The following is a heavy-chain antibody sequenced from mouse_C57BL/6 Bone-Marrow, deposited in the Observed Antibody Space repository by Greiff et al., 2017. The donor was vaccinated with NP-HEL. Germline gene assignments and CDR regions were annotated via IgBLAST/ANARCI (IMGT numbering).Heavy chain of an antibody. CDR3: ARYCYYGSSSFDY. V-gene: IGHV1-4*01. D-gene: IGHD1-1*01. J-gene: IGHJ2*01. CDR1: GYTFTSYT. CDR2: INPSSGYT. Sequence: VKLMESGAELARPGASVKMSCKASGYTFTSYTMHWVKQRPGQGLEWIGYINPSSGYTKYNQKFKDKATLTADKSSSTAYMQLSSLTSEDSAVYYCARYCYYGSSSFDYWGQGTTLTVSS.